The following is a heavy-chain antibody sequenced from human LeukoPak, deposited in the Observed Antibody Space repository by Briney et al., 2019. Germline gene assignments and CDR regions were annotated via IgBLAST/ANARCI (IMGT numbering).Heavy chain of an antibody. J-gene: IGHJ4*02. Sequence: SETLSLTCAVYGGSFSGYYWSWICQPPGKGLEWIGEINHSGSTNYNPSLKSRVTISVDTSKNQFSLKLSSVTAADTAVYYCAGRARGYSSSSNSYWGQGTLVTVSS. CDR1: GGSFSGYY. CDR3: AGRARGYSSSSNSY. CDR2: INHSGST. D-gene: IGHD6-6*01. V-gene: IGHV4-34*01.